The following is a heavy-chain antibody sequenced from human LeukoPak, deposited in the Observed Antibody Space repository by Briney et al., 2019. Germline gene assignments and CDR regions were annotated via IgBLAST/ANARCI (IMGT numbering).Heavy chain of an antibody. CDR3: ARGGDYYNSGSYKELDY. J-gene: IGHJ4*02. V-gene: IGHV3-7*03. CDR1: GFTFSTYW. Sequence: GGSLRLSCAASGFTFSTYWMSWVRQTPGEGLEWVANIKPDGSDQYYVDSVRGRFTISRDNAENSLYLQMNSLRAEDTALYHCARGGDYYNSGSYKELDYWGQGTLVTVSS. CDR2: IKPDGSDQ. D-gene: IGHD3-10*01.